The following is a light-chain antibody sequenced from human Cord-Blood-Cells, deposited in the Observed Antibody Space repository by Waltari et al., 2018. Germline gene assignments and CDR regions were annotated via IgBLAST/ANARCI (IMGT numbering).Light chain of an antibody. V-gene: IGKV1-39*01. CDR1: QSISSY. CDR2: AAS. J-gene: IGKJ1*01. CDR3: QQSYSTPRT. Sequence: DIQMTQSPSSLSASVGDRVTITCRASQSISSYLNWYQQKPGKAPKLLNYAASSLQSGVPSRFSGSGSGKDFTLTISSLQPEDFSTYYCQQSYSTPRTFGQGTKVEIK.